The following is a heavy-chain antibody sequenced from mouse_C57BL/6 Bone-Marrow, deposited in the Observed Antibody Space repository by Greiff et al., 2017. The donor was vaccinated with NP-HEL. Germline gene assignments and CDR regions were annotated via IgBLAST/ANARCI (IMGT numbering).Heavy chain of an antibody. CDR1: GYTFTDYY. CDR3: ARVGLANPFDY. J-gene: IGHJ2*01. Sequence: EVQLQQSGPELVKPGASVKISCKASGYTFTDYYMNWVKQSHGKSLEWIGDINPNSGGTSYNQKFKGKATLTVDKSSSTAYMELRSLTSEDSAVYYCARVGLANPFDYWGHGTTLTVSS. V-gene: IGHV1-26*01. CDR2: INPNSGGT.